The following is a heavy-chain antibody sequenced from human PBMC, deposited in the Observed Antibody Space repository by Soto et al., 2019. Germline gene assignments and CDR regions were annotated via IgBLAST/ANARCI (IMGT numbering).Heavy chain of an antibody. J-gene: IGHJ4*02. D-gene: IGHD6-19*01. CDR2: IKQDGSEK. CDR1: GFTFSSYW. Sequence: GGSLRLSCAASGFTFSSYWMSWVRQAPGKGLEWVANIKQDGSEKYYVDSVKGRFTISRDNAKNSLYLQMNSLRAEDTAVYYCARDIDSSGWLLDYWGQGTLVTVSS. CDR3: ARDIDSSGWLLDY. V-gene: IGHV3-7*01.